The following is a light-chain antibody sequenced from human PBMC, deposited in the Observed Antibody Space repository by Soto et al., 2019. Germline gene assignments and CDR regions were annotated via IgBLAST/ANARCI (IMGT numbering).Light chain of an antibody. V-gene: IGLV2-14*01. CDR2: DVS. Sequence: QSVLTQPASVSGSPGQSITISCTGTSSDVGGYNYVSWYQQHPGKAPKLMIYDVSNRPSGVSNRFSGSKSGNTASLTISGLQGEDEGEYYCRSYTSSSTFVVFGGGTKLTVL. CDR3: RSYTSSSTFVV. J-gene: IGLJ2*01. CDR1: SSDVGGYNY.